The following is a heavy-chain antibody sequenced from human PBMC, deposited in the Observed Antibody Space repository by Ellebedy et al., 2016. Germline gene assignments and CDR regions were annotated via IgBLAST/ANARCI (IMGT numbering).Heavy chain of an antibody. CDR3: AKVSAAGNWFDP. CDR2: ISWNSGSI. CDR1: GFTFDDYA. J-gene: IGHJ5*02. V-gene: IGHV3-9*01. D-gene: IGHD6-13*01. Sequence: GGSLRLSXAAPGFTFDDYAMHWVRQAPGKGLEWVSGISWNSGSIGYADSVKGRFTISRDNAKNSLYLQMNSLRAEDTALYYCAKVSAAGNWFDPWGQGTLVTVSS.